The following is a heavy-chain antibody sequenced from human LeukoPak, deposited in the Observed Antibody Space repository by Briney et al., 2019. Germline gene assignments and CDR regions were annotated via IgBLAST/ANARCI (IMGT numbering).Heavy chain of an antibody. CDR1: GFSFSSYG. Sequence: GGSLRLSCAASGFSFSSYGMHWVRQAPGKGLEWVAVIWYDGSKKYYADSVKGRFIISRDNSRNTLYLQMNSLRVEDTTVYYCAKDFITAAGTGGQGTLVTVSS. CDR3: AKDFITAAGT. J-gene: IGHJ4*02. V-gene: IGHV3-33*06. D-gene: IGHD6-13*01. CDR2: IWYDGSKK.